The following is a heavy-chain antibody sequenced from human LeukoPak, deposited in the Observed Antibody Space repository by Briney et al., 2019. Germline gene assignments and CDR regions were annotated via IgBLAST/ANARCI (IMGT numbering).Heavy chain of an antibody. V-gene: IGHV1-69*13. CDR2: TIPIFGTA. J-gene: IGHJ5*02. CDR1: RGTFSSYA. D-gene: IGHD2-2*02. CDR3: ARDRPGRYCSTTSCYITSPFDP. Sequence: VQVSCQASRGTFSSYAISWVRPAPGQGLEWMGGTIPIFGTAGDAQKFQGRGTITADEFTRTSYMERRGLRSDDTAVYYCARDRPGRYCSTTSCYITSPFDPWGQGTLVTVSS.